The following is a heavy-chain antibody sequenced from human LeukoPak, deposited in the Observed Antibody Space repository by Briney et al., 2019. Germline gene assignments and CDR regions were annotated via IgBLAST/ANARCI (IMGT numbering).Heavy chain of an antibody. J-gene: IGHJ6*03. CDR3: ARSSKTYYMDV. CDR1: GGSISTYF. CDR2: IYYSGST. Sequence: SETLSLTCTVSGGSISTYFWTWIRQPPGKGLEWVGYIYYSGSTHYNSSLKSRVSISIDTSNNQFSLQLNSVTAAHTAVYYCARSSKTYYMDVWGRGTTVTVSS. V-gene: IGHV4-59*13.